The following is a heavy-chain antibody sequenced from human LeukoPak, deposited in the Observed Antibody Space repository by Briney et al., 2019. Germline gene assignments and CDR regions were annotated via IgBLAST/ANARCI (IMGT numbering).Heavy chain of an antibody. CDR3: AKDRAAGYYTEFQH. D-gene: IGHD3/OR15-3a*01. Sequence: GGSLRLSCAASGFTFSYYAMHWVRQAPGKGLEWVAVISYDGSNKYYADSVKGRFTISRDNSKNTLYLQMNSLRAEDTAVYYCAKDRAAGYYTEFQHWGQGTLVTVSS. J-gene: IGHJ1*01. V-gene: IGHV3-30*04. CDR1: GFTFSYYA. CDR2: ISYDGSNK.